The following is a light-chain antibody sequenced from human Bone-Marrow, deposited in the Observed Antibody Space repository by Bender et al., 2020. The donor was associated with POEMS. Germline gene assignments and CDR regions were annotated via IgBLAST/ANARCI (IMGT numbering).Light chain of an antibody. CDR3: CSYAGEHIML. Sequence: QSALTQPRSVSGSPGLSVTISCTGTSSDVGGYDYVSWYQHHPGKAPKLMLYDVHYRPSGVPDRFSGSKSGNTASLTISGLQADDEADYYCCSYAGEHIMLFGSGTKVTVL. CDR1: SSDVGGYDY. J-gene: IGLJ1*01. V-gene: IGLV2-11*01. CDR2: DVH.